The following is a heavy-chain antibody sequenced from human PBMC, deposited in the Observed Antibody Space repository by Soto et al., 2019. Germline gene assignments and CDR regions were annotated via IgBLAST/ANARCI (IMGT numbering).Heavy chain of an antibody. CDR1: VFTFISYA. CDR2: ISGSGGST. J-gene: IGHJ6*02. D-gene: IGHD5-18*01. Sequence: GWSLRLSCASSVFTFISYAMSWVRQAPGKGLEWVSAISGSGGSTYYADSVKGRFTISRDNSKNTLYLQMNSLRAEDTAVYYCAKGPGGYSYGYYYDGMDVWGQGTTVTV. V-gene: IGHV3-23*01. CDR3: AKGPGGYSYGYYYDGMDV.